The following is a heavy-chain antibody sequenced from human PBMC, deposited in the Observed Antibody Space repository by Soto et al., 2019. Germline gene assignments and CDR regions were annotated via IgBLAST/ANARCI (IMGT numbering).Heavy chain of an antibody. V-gene: IGHV3-33*06. CDR2: IWYDGSNT. CDR3: AKYIAVAPGWLDS. CDR1: GFIFSSYR. J-gene: IGHJ5*01. Sequence: TXGSLRISCAASGFIFSSYRMHWVRQAPGKGLEWVAGIWYDGSNTFYSDAVKGRFSISRDNSKNTVDLQMNSLRAEDTAVYYCAKYIAVAPGWLDSWAQGIQVTVSS. D-gene: IGHD6-19*01.